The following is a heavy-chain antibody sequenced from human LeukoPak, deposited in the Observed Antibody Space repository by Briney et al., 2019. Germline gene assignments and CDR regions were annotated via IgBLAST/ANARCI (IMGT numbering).Heavy chain of an antibody. CDR1: GYTFTGYY. Sequence: ASVKVSCKASGYTFTGYYMHWVRQAPGQGLEWMGWINPNSGGTNYAQKFQGRVTMTRDTSISTAYMELSRLRSDDTAVYYCARSRYTARPGLLFYWGQGTLVTVSS. CDR3: ARSRYTARPGLLFY. J-gene: IGHJ4*02. CDR2: INPNSGGT. V-gene: IGHV1-2*02. D-gene: IGHD6-6*01.